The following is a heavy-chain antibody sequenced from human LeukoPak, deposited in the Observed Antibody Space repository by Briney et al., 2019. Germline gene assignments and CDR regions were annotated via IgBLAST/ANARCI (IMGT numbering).Heavy chain of an antibody. J-gene: IGHJ4*02. CDR1: GLTFSGYA. CDR2: ISNSGDST. D-gene: IGHD6-13*01. V-gene: IGHV3-23*01. CDR3: AKPWYSGPEDY. Sequence: GGSPRLSCAASGLTFSGYAMSWVRQAPGKGLEWVSAISNSGDSTYYADSVKGRFVISRDNSISTLYLQMNSLTAEDTALYYCAKPWYSGPEDYWGQGALVTVSS.